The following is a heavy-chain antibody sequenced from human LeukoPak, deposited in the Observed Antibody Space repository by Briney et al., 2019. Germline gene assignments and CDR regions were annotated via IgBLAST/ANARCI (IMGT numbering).Heavy chain of an antibody. CDR3: LRSSSRAGWFDP. CDR1: GGSISSYY. D-gene: IGHD6-6*01. Sequence: SETLSLTCTVSGGSISSYYWSWIRQPPGKGLEWIGYTYYSGSTNYNPSLKSRVTISVDTSKNQFSLKLSSVTAADTAVYYCLRSSSRAGWFDPWGQGTLVTVSS. V-gene: IGHV4-59*08. J-gene: IGHJ5*02. CDR2: TYYSGST.